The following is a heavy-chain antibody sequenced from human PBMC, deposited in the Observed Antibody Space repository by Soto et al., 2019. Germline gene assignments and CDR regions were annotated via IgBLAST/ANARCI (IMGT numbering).Heavy chain of an antibody. Sequence: ASVKVSCKASGYTFTSYGISWVRQAPGQGLEWMGWISAYNGNTNYAQKLQGRVTMTTDTSTSTAYMELRSLRSDDTAVYYCARAPYCSGGSCYYFDYWGQGNLVTVSS. CDR2: ISAYNGNT. D-gene: IGHD2-15*01. J-gene: IGHJ4*02. V-gene: IGHV1-18*01. CDR3: ARAPYCSGGSCYYFDY. CDR1: GYTFTSYG.